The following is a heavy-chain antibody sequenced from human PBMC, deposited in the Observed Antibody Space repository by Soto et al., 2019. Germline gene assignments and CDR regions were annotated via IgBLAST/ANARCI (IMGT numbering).Heavy chain of an antibody. V-gene: IGHV3-23*01. D-gene: IGHD3-3*01. CDR1: GFSFSNYG. Sequence: EVQLLESGGGLVQPGGSLRLSCATSGFSFSNYGMNWVRQAPGKGLEWVSGITKTGRSTFIADSVRGRFTISRDILKNIMYLQMNSLRVDDTVFYYCTKDAEAYDFAFDKWGQGTMVTVTS. CDR2: ITKTGRST. CDR3: TKDAEAYDFAFDK. J-gene: IGHJ3*02.